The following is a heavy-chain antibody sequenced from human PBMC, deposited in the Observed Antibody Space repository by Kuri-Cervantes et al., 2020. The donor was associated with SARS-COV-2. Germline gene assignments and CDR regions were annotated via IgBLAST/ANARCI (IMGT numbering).Heavy chain of an antibody. CDR2: INSDGSST. V-gene: IGHV3-74*01. CDR1: GFTFSTYW. J-gene: IGHJ6*02. D-gene: IGHD3-9*01. Sequence: GGSLRLSCAASGFTFSTYWMHWVRQAPGKGLVWVSRINSDGSSTTYADSVKGRFTISRDNAKNSLYLQMNSLRAEDTAVYYCARFDFGYYYGMDVWGQGTTVTVSS. CDR3: ARFDFGYYYGMDV.